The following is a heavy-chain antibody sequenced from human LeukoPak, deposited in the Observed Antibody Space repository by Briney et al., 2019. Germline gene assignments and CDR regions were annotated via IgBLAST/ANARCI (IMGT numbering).Heavy chain of an antibody. Sequence: GGSLRLSCAASGFTFSSYAMSWVRQAPGKGLEWVSVIYSGGSTYYADSVKGRFTISRDNSKNTLYLQMNSLRAEDTAVYYCATSFNWNYDYYYMDVWGKGTTVTVSS. CDR2: IYSGGST. D-gene: IGHD1-20*01. V-gene: IGHV3-53*01. CDR3: ATSFNWNYDYYYMDV. CDR1: GFTFSSYA. J-gene: IGHJ6*03.